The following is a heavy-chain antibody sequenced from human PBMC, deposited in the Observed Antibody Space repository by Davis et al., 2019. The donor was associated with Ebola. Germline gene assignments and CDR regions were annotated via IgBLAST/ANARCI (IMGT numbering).Heavy chain of an antibody. Sequence: GGSLRLSCAASGFTFSNFAMTWVRQAPGMGLKWVSTISGGGGSTYYADSVKGRFAISRDNSKNTLYLQINSLRAEDTAVYYCATGGFHTVPLDWGQGTLVTVSS. CDR1: GFTFSNFA. V-gene: IGHV3-23*01. CDR2: ISGGGGST. CDR3: ATGGFHTVPLD. D-gene: IGHD4-11*01. J-gene: IGHJ4*02.